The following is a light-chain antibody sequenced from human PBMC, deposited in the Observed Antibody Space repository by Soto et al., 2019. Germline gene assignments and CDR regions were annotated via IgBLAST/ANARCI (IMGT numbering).Light chain of an antibody. J-gene: IGKJ2*01. CDR2: GAS. V-gene: IGKV3-15*01. CDR3: QQYNKWPPAYT. Sequence: EIVMTQSPATLSMSPGERATLSCRASQSVSSNLAWYQQKFGQAPRLLIYGASTRATGIPARFSGSVSGAEFTLTISSLQSEDFAVYYCQQYNKWPPAYTFGQGTKLEIK. CDR1: QSVSSN.